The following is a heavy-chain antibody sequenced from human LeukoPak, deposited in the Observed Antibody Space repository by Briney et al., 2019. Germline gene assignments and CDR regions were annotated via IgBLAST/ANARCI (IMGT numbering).Heavy chain of an antibody. CDR3: ARASGYYPHMTIDY. Sequence: PSETLSLTCTVSGGSISSSSYYWGWIRQPPGKGLEWIGSIYYSGSTYYNPSLKSRVTISVDTSKNQFSLKLSSVTAADTAVYYCARASGYYPHMTIDYWGQGTLVTVSS. CDR2: IYYSGST. J-gene: IGHJ4*02. D-gene: IGHD3-22*01. V-gene: IGHV4-39*01. CDR1: GGSISSSSYY.